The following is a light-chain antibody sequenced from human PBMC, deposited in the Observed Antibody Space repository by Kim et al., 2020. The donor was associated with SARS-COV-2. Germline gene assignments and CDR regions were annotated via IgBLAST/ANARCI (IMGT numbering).Light chain of an antibody. CDR1: QGIGRH. CDR3: LQDDSYPRT. Sequence: DIQMTQSPSSVSASVGDRVTITCRASQGIGRHLGWYQQKPGRAPKRLIHCASSLESGGPSRFSGSGSGTKFTLTITSLQPEDFATFFCLQDDSYPRTFGQGTRLDIK. CDR2: CAS. J-gene: IGKJ1*01. V-gene: IGKV1-17*01.